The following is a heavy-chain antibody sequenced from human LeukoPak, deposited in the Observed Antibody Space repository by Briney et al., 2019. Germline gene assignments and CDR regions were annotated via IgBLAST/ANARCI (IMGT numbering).Heavy chain of an antibody. CDR1: GFSFSTYA. V-gene: IGHV3-21*01. D-gene: IGHD1-26*01. Sequence: GGSLRLSCAASGFSFSTYAISWVRQAPGKGLEWVSCISTTSSYIFYADSVRGRFTISRDNAKNSLYLPMDSLRAEDTAVYYCARGGIITSYAFEIWGQGTMVTVSS. J-gene: IGHJ3*02. CDR3: ARGGIITSYAFEI. CDR2: ISTTSSYI.